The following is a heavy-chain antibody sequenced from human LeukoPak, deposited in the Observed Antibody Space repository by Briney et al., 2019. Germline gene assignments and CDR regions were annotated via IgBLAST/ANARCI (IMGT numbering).Heavy chain of an antibody. CDR1: GFTFSIYE. Sequence: GSLRLSCAASGFTFSIYEMNWIRQAPGKGLEWVGSIYYSGSTYYKSSLKSRVTISVDTSKNQFSLRMNSVTAADTAVYYCARGKSRGSHIDYWGQGTLVTVSS. D-gene: IGHD1-26*01. J-gene: IGHJ4*02. CDR2: IYYSGST. V-gene: IGHV4-38-2*01. CDR3: ARGKSRGSHIDY.